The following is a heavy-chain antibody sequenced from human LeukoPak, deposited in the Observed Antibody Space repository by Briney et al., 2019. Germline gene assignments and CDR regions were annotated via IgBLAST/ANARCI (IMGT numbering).Heavy chain of an antibody. CDR1: GDSISNYY. J-gene: IGHJ4*02. CDR2: IYYSGVT. D-gene: IGHD3-10*01. Sequence: SETLSLTCTVSGDSISNYYWSWIRQPPGKGLEWIAYIYYSGVTSYSPSLKSRVTISTDASKNHFSLQLSSVTAADTAMYYCARGPLFYYYGSGTYVGLDYWGQGILVTVSS. V-gene: IGHV4-59*01. CDR3: ARGPLFYYYGSGTYVGLDY.